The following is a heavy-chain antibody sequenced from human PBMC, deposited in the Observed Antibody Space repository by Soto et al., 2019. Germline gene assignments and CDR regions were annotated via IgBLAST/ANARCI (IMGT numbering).Heavy chain of an antibody. J-gene: IGHJ5*02. CDR3: ARDLRDCISTSCYGFDP. CDR2: INPSGGST. V-gene: IGHV1-46*01. Sequence: QVQLVQSGAEVKKPGASVKVSCKASGYTFTSYYMHWVRQAPGQGLEWMGIINPSGGSTSYAQKFQGRVTITRATYTSTVYMELSSLGSEDTAVYYCARDLRDCISTSCYGFDPWGQGTLVTVSS. CDR1: GYTFTSYY. D-gene: IGHD2-2*01.